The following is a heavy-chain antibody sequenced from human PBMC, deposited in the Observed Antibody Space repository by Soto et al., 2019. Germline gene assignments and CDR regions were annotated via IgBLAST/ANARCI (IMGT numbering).Heavy chain of an antibody. V-gene: IGHV3-21*01. D-gene: IGHD6-6*01. CDR2: ISSSSSYI. Sequence: GGSLRLSCAASGFTFSSYSMNWVRQAPGKGLEWVSSISSSSSYIYYADSVKGRFTISRDNAKNSLYLQMNSLRAEDTAGYYCARDGYSSSSRGYYFDYWGQGTLVTVSS. CDR3: ARDGYSSSSRGYYFDY. CDR1: GFTFSSYS. J-gene: IGHJ4*02.